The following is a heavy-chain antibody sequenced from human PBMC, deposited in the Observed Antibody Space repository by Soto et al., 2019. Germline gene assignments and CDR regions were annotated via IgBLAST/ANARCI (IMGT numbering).Heavy chain of an antibody. V-gene: IGHV3-15*01. D-gene: IGHD1-7*01. Sequence: LRLSFAASGFTFSNAWMSWVRQAPGKGLEWVGRIKRKTDGGTTEYAAAVKGRFTISRDDSKNTLYLQMNSLKTEDTAVYYCNSGWNSDYWGQGTLVTV. J-gene: IGHJ4*02. CDR2: IKRKTDGGTT. CDR1: GFTFSNAW. CDR3: NSGWNSDY.